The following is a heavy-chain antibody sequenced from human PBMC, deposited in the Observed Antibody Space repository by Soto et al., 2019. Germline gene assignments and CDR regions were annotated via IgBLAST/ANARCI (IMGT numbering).Heavy chain of an antibody. CDR2: ISGSGGST. Sequence: HPGGSLRLSCAASGFTFNSYAMSWVRQAPGKGLEWVSAISGSGGSTYYADSVKGRFTISRDNSKNTLYLQMNSLRAEDTAVYYCAKVNLITGTTGFDYWGQGTLVTVSS. J-gene: IGHJ4*02. CDR1: GFTFNSYA. CDR3: AKVNLITGTTGFDY. V-gene: IGHV3-23*01. D-gene: IGHD1-20*01.